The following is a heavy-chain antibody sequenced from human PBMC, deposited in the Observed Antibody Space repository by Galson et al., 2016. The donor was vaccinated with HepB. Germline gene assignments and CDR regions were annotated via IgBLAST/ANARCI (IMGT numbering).Heavy chain of an antibody. CDR1: GFTFSSYW. CDR3: ARGGGKPGISYGLDV. Sequence: SLRLSCAASGFTFSSYWMHWVRQAPGKGLVWVSRINSDGGSKDYGDSVTGRFTISRDNAKNTLYLQMNSLRDEDTAVYFCARGGGKPGISYGLDVWGQGTTVTVSS. D-gene: IGHD3-10*01. J-gene: IGHJ6*02. CDR2: INSDGGSK. V-gene: IGHV3-74*01.